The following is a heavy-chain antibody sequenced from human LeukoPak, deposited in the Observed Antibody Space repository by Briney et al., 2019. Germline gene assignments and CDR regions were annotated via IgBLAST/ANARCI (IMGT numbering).Heavy chain of an antibody. CDR1: GGSFSGYY. CDR2: INHSGST. D-gene: IGHD3-22*01. CDR3: AREAYYYDSSGYRKFDY. J-gene: IGHJ4*02. V-gene: IGHV4-34*01. Sequence: SETLSLTCAVYGGSFSGYYWSWIRQPPGKGLEWIGEINHSGSTNYNPSLKSRVTISVDTSKNQFSLKLSSVTAADTAVYYCAREAYYYDSSGYRKFDYWGQGTLVTVSS.